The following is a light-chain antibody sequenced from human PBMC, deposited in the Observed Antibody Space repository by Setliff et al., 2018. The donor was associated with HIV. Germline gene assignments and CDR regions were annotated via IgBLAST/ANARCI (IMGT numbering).Light chain of an antibody. CDR3: CSNTGSNTYV. J-gene: IGLJ1*01. Sequence: QSALTQPASVSGSPGQSITISRTGTSSDIGRYNLGSWYQQHPGKAPKLMIYQATKRPSGVSNRFSGSKSGNTASLTISGLQAEDEADYYCCSNTGSNTYVFGTGTKVTVL. CDR2: QAT. V-gene: IGLV2-23*01. CDR1: SSDIGRYNL.